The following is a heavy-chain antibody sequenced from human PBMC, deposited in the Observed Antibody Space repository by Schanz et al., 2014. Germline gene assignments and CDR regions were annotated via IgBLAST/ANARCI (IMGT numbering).Heavy chain of an antibody. CDR2: IILSLGSV. V-gene: IGHV1-69*08. CDR1: GGTFRNYA. D-gene: IGHD2-15*01. J-gene: IGHJ4*02. Sequence: QVQLVQSGAEVKKPGSSVKVSCKASGGTFRNYAISWVRQAPGQGLEWMGRIILSLGSVKYAQKFQGRITLTADKSTSTVYMDLSSLRSEDTAVYYCAGDLVRQGVVLVATTYVDYWGQGTLVTVSS. CDR3: AGDLVRQGVVLVATTYVDY.